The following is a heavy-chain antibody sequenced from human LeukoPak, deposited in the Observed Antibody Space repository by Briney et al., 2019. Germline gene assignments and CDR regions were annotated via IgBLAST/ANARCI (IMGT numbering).Heavy chain of an antibody. CDR2: IYPGDSDT. Sequence: GESLKISCKGSGYSFTSYWIGWVRQMPGKGLEWMGIIYPGDSDTRYSPSFQGQITISADKSISTAYLQWSSLKASDTAMYYCARAYYYDSSGYLYYFDYWGQGTLVTVSS. CDR1: GYSFTSYW. CDR3: ARAYYYDSSGYLYYFDY. J-gene: IGHJ4*02. D-gene: IGHD3-22*01. V-gene: IGHV5-51*01.